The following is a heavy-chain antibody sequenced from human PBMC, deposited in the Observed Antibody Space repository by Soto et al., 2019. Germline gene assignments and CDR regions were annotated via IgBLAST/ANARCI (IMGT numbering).Heavy chain of an antibody. CDR2: ISYSGNT. Sequence: SETLSLTCIISGDSTSNYYWSWIRQSPGKGLEWIGYISYSGNTNYNPSLKSRGTISVDTSKDQRSLKVTSVTAADTAMYYCACLRGKRGSTIAYWGQGTQVTVPQ. J-gene: IGHJ4*02. CDR3: ACLRGKRGSTIAY. CDR1: GDSTSNYY. D-gene: IGHD2-15*01. V-gene: IGHV4-59*01.